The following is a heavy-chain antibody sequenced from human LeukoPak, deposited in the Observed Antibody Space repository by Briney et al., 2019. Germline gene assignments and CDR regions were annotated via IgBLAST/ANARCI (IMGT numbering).Heavy chain of an antibody. D-gene: IGHD3-22*01. J-gene: IGHJ4*02. CDR1: GFTFSSYA. V-gene: IGHV3-64*01. CDR2: ISSNGGST. CDR3: ARERYYDSRGSFVY. Sequence: GGSLRLSCAASGFTFSSYAMHWVRQAPGKGLEYVSAISSNGGSTYYANSVKGRFTISRDNSKNTLYLQMGSLRAEDMAVYYCARERYYDSRGSFVYWGQGTLVTVSS.